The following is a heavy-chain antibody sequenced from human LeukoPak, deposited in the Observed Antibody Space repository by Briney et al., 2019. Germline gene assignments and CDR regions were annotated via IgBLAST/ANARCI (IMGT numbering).Heavy chain of an antibody. CDR3: AREKGGSSKEYYYYYYMDV. V-gene: IGHV4-59*12. J-gene: IGHJ6*03. D-gene: IGHD1-26*01. Sequence: SETLSLTCTVSGGSISSYYWSWIRQPPGKGLEWIGYIYYSGSTNYNPSLKSRVTISVDRSKNQFSLKLSSVTAADTAVYYCAREKGGSSKEYYYYYYMDVWGKGTTVTVSS. CDR1: GGSISSYY. CDR2: IYYSGST.